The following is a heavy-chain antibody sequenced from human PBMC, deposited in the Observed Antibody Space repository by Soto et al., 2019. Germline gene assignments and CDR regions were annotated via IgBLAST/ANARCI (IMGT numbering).Heavy chain of an antibody. CDR2: ISPYNGNT. CDR3: AADGSGSYSSFRFDP. Sequence: ASVKVSCKASGYTFTSYGISWVRQAPGQGLEWMGRISPYNGNTNYAQKLQGRVTITADKSTSTAYMELRSLRSEDTAVYYCAADGSGSYSSFRFDPWGQGTLVTVSS. D-gene: IGHD3-10*01. V-gene: IGHV1-18*01. J-gene: IGHJ5*02. CDR1: GYTFTSYG.